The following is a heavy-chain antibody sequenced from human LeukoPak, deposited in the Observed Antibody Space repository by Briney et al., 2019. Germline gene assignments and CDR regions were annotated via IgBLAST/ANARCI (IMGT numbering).Heavy chain of an antibody. CDR2: VNWHGTA. V-gene: IGHV3-43*01. CDR1: GFTFEDYT. CDR3: VKDLSYESSGSVLEY. Sequence: GGSLRLSCVASGFTFEDYTMHWVRQAPGKTLEWVPLVNWHGTAYYTDSVKGRFTISRDNSKNSLFLQMENLRSEDTAFYYCVKDLSYESSGSVLEYWGQGTLVTVSS. J-gene: IGHJ4*02. D-gene: IGHD3-22*01.